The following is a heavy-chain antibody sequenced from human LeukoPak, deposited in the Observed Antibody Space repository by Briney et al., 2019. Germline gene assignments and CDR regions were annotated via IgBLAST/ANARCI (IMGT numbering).Heavy chain of an antibody. J-gene: IGHJ4*02. D-gene: IGHD1-26*01. CDR3: ARDHQISGTYYLDY. V-gene: IGHV1-2*02. CDR2: INPNSGGT. Sequence: ASVKVSCKASGYTFTGYYMHWVRQAPGQGLEWMGWINPNSGGTNYAQKVQGRVTMTTDTSTSTAYMELRSLRSDDTAVYYCARDHQISGTYYLDYWGQGTLVTVSS. CDR1: GYTFTGYY.